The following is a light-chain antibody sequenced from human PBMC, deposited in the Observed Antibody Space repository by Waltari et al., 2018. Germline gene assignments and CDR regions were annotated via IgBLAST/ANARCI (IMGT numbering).Light chain of an antibody. CDR2: EDN. V-gene: IGLV3-10*01. CDR3: FSTDITGNQRF. J-gene: IGLJ2*01. CDR1: VLSKKY. Sequence: SSELTQAPSVSVSPGQTARITCSGDVLSKKYSYWYQQKSGQAPVLVSYEDNKRPSGIPQGFSGSSSVTMATFTISRALMEDEGDYYCFSTDITGNQRFFGGGTKLTVL.